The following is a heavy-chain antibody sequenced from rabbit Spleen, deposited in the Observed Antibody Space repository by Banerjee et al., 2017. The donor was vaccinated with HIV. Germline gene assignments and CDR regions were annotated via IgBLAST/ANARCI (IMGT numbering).Heavy chain of an antibody. Sequence: QALEESGGDLVKPGASLILTCTASGFSLSSSDYMCWVRQAPGKGLEWISCIAGSGSGFTYSATWAEGRFTCSKTSSTTVTLQMTSLTVADTATYFCARDTGTSFSTYGMDLWGQGTLVTVS. V-gene: IGHV1S40*01. CDR3: ARDTGTSFSTYGMDL. D-gene: IGHD7-1*01. CDR2: IAGSGSGFT. CDR1: GFSLSSSDY. J-gene: IGHJ6*01.